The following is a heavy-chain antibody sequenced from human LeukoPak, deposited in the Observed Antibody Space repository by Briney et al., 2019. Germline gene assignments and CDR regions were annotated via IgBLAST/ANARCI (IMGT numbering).Heavy chain of an antibody. D-gene: IGHD6-19*01. Sequence: PGGCLRLSCADSGLTFSDYWMSWVRQAPGKGLEWVASINQDGGERQYVDSVKGRFTISRDNAENSLYLQMNSLRVEDSAVYYCARDQGSGCDSWGQGTLVTVSS. J-gene: IGHJ4*02. CDR1: GLTFSDYW. CDR2: INQDGGER. V-gene: IGHV3-7*03. CDR3: ARDQGSGCDS.